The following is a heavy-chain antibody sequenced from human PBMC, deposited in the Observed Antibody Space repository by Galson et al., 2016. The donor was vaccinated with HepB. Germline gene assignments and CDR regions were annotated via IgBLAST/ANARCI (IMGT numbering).Heavy chain of an antibody. D-gene: IGHD6-19*01. J-gene: IGHJ3*01. CDR2: SVAEDGEP. V-gene: IGHV1-24*01. Sequence: SCKVSGDSLSELSMHWVRQAPGKGLEYMGISVAEDGEPFYAEKFQGRVTMMEDTSTDTAYLELRSLRSEDTAVYYCATDRAEAALEAFDLWGQGTMVTVSS. CDR1: GDSLSELS. CDR3: ATDRAEAALEAFDL.